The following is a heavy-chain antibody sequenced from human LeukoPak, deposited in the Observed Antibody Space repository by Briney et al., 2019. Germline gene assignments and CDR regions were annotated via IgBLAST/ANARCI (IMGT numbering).Heavy chain of an antibody. D-gene: IGHD6-13*01. V-gene: IGHV3-21*01. CDR1: GFTFSSYS. J-gene: IGHJ4*02. CDR3: ARAIAAAGNY. Sequence: GGSLRLSCAASGFTFSSYSMNWVRQAPGKRLEWVASISSSSGHIYYADSVRGRFTISRDNAKNSTYLQMNSLRVEDAAIYYCARAIAAAGNYWGQGTLVTVSS. CDR2: ISSSSGHI.